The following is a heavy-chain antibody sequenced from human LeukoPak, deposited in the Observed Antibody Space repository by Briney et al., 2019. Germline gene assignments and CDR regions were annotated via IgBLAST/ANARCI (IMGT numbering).Heavy chain of an antibody. D-gene: IGHD3-22*01. Sequence: PGGSLRLSCAASGFTVSSNYMSWVRQAPGKGLEWVSVIYSGGSTYYADSVKGRFTISRDNSKNTLYLQMNSLRAEDTAVYYCARGRSGYYEEEDCWGQGTLVTVSS. CDR3: ARGRSGYYEEEDC. V-gene: IGHV3-66*01. CDR2: IYSGGST. J-gene: IGHJ4*02. CDR1: GFTVSSNY.